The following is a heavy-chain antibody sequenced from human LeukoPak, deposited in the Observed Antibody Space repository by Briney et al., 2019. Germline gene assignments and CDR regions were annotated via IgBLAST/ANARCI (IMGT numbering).Heavy chain of an antibody. CDR2: MNPNSGNT. CDR1: GYTFTSYD. J-gene: IGHJ4*02. D-gene: IGHD5-18*01. V-gene: IGHV1-8*01. CDR3: ARGLARTSMVTRGGVRFDY. Sequence: GASVKVSCKASGYTFTSYDINWVRQATGQGLEWMGWMNPNSGNTGYAQKFQGRVTMTRNTSIGTAYMELSSLRSEDTAVYYCARGLARTSMVTRGGVRFDYWGQGTLVTVSS.